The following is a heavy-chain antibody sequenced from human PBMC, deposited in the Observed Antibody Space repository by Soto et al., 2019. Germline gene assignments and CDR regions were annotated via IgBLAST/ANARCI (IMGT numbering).Heavy chain of an antibody. Sequence: SCAASGFTFSSYAMHWVRQAPGKGLEWVAVISYDGSNKYYADSVKGRFTISRDNSKNTLYLQMNSLRAEDTAVYYCARVLGQYSSSSVDYWGQGTLVTVS. D-gene: IGHD6-6*01. CDR2: ISYDGSNK. CDR1: GFTFSSYA. V-gene: IGHV3-30-3*01. J-gene: IGHJ4*02. CDR3: ARVLGQYSSSSVDY.